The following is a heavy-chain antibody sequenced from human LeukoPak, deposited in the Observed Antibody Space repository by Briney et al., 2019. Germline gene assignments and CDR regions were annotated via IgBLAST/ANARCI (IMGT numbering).Heavy chain of an antibody. D-gene: IGHD6-13*01. Sequence: GGSLRLSCAASGFTFDDYAMHWVRQAPGKDLEWVSGISWNSGSIGYADSVKGRFTISRDNAKNSLYLQMNSLRAEDMALYYCAKEIAAAGPFDYWGQGTLVTVSS. V-gene: IGHV3-9*03. CDR2: ISWNSGSI. CDR3: AKEIAAAGPFDY. CDR1: GFTFDDYA. J-gene: IGHJ4*02.